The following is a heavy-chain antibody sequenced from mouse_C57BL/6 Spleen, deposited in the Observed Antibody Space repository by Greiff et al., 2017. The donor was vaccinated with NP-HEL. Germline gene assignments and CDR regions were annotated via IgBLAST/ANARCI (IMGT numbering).Heavy chain of an antibody. D-gene: IGHD2-1*01. J-gene: IGHJ1*03. V-gene: IGHV1-64*01. CDR3: ARFYGNYVPYWYFDV. CDR1: GYTFTSYW. CDR2: IHPNSGST. Sequence: QVQLQQPGAELVKPGASVKLSCKAPGYTFTSYWMHWVKQRPGQGLEWIGMIHPNSGSTNYNEKFKSKATLTVDKSSSTAYMQLSSLTSEDSAVYYCARFYGNYVPYWYFDVWGTGTTVTVSS.